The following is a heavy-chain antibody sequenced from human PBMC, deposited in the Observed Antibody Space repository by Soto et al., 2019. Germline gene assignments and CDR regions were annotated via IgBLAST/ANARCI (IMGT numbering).Heavy chain of an antibody. Sequence: QVQLVQSGAEVKKPGSSVKVSCKVSGDTFSSYGISWVRQAPGQGLEWMGGIIPMYGTANYSQNFQGRVTITADEPTTAAYMALSSLRSEETAVYLCVRGHGYCTSRSFSRDYYYYGMDVWGQGTTVTVSS. J-gene: IGHJ6*02. D-gene: IGHD2-2*03. V-gene: IGHV1-69*01. CDR2: IIPMYGTA. CDR3: VRGHGYCTSRSFSRDYYYYGMDV. CDR1: GDTFSSYG.